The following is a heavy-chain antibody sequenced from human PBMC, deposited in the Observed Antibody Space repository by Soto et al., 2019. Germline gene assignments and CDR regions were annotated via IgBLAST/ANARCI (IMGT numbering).Heavy chain of an antibody. CDR2: INHSGST. V-gene: IGHV4-34*01. Sequence: QVQLQQWGAGLLKPSETLSLTCAVYGGSFSGYYWTWIRQPPGTGLEWIGEINHSGSTNYNPSLKSRVPISVDTSKNQFSLKLTSVTAADPAVYYCARDKLTGLFDYWGQGTPVTVSS. D-gene: IGHD2-8*02. CDR3: ARDKLTGLFDY. J-gene: IGHJ4*02. CDR1: GGSFSGYY.